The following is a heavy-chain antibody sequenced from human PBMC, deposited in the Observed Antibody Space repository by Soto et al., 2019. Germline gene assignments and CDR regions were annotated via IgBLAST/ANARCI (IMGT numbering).Heavy chain of an antibody. CDR1: GGSISSSSYY. D-gene: IGHD2-15*01. Sequence: QLQLQESGPGLVKPSETLSLTCTVSGGSISSSSYYWGWIRQPPGKGLEWIGSIYYSGSTYYNPSLKSRVTISVDTSKNPFALKLSSVTAADTAVYYCARHTPAISISDHWGQGTLVTVSS. J-gene: IGHJ4*02. CDR3: ARHTPAISISDH. CDR2: IYYSGST. V-gene: IGHV4-39*01.